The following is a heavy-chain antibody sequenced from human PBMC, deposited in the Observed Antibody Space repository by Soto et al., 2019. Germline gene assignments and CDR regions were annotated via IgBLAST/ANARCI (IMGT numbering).Heavy chain of an antibody. V-gene: IGHV3-23*01. CDR2: ISGSGIST. D-gene: IGHD1-1*01. Sequence: GGSLRLSCAASGFTFRSYAMSWVRQGPGKGLERVSGISGSGISTHYADSVKGRFTVSRDNSKNTLYLQMNSLRAEDTAVYNCVKENVGPDWYFDLWCRGTLVTVSS. CDR3: VKENVGPDWYFDL. J-gene: IGHJ2*01. CDR1: GFTFRSYA.